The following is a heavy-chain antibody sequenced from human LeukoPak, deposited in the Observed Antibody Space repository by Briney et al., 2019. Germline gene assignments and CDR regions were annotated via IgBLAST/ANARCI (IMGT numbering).Heavy chain of an antibody. CDR1: GVSIINTLDW. V-gene: IGHV4-4*02. D-gene: IGHD5-18*01. J-gene: IGHJ4*02. Sequence: SETLSLTCTVSGVSIINTLDWWSWVRQTPGKGLEWIGEIHRSGATNYNPSLKNRVTISVDTSKNHYSLKLNSVTAADTGVYYCSAFGYSDALNYFDYWGQGMLVTVSS. CDR3: SAFGYSDALNYFDY. CDR2: IHRSGAT.